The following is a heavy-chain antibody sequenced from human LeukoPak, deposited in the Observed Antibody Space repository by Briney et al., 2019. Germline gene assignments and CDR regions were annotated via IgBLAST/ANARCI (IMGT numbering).Heavy chain of an antibody. D-gene: IGHD3-10*01. J-gene: IGHJ4*02. CDR3: ARPDSGKSSLDY. Sequence: PSETLSLTCTVSGGSISSSIYYWGRIRQPPGTGLEWIGSIYYSGRTYYNPSLKSRVTISVDTSKNHFSLKLSSVTAADTAVYYCARPDSGKSSLDYWGQGTLVTVSS. CDR1: GGSISSSIYY. CDR2: IYYSGRT. V-gene: IGHV4-39*02.